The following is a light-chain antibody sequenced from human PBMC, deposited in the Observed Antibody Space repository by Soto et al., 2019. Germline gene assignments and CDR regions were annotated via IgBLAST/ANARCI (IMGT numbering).Light chain of an antibody. Sequence: PGEGATLSCRASQSVGSYFAWYQQKPGQAPRLLIYDASKRAAGIPARFSGSGSGTDFTLTISSLQPEDFAVYYCQQRRDWLGTFGQGTKADIK. V-gene: IGKV3-11*01. J-gene: IGKJ1*01. CDR2: DAS. CDR3: QQRRDWLGT. CDR1: QSVGSY.